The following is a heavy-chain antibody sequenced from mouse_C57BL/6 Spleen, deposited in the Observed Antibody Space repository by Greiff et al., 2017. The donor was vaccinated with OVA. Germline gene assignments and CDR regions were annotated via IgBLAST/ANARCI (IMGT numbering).Heavy chain of an antibody. CDR1: GYAFSSSW. V-gene: IGHV1-82*01. CDR3: ALIYYDYDEYFDY. CDR2: IYPGDGDT. D-gene: IGHD2-4*01. J-gene: IGHJ2*01. Sequence: QVQLQQSGPELVKPGASVKISCKASGYAFSSSWMNWVKQRPGKGLEWIGRIYPGDGDTNYNGKFKGKATLTADKSSSTAYMQLSSLTSEDSAVYFCALIYYDYDEYFDYWGQGTTLTVSS.